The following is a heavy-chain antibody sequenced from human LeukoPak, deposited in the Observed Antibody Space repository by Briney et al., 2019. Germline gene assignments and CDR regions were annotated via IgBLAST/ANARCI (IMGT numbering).Heavy chain of an antibody. V-gene: IGHV3-74*01. D-gene: IGHD7-27*01. CDR2: INSDGSIT. Sequence: GGSLRLSCAASGFTFSSYWMHWVRQAPGKGLVWVSRINSDGSITSYADSVKGRFTISRDNAKNTLYLQMNSLRAEDTAVYYCARDPLGRAADYWGQGSLVTVSS. CDR3: ARDPLGRAADY. CDR1: GFTFSSYW. J-gene: IGHJ4*02.